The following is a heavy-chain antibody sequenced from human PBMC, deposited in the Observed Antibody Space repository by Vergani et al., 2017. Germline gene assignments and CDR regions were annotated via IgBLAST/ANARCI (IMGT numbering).Heavy chain of an antibody. V-gene: IGHV4-38-2*02. Sequence: QVQLQESGPGLVKPSETLSLTCAVSGYSISSGYYWGWIRQPPGKGLEWIGSIYHSGSTYYNPSLKSRVTISVDTSKNQFSLKLSSVTAADTAVYYCAREGGYSSGWYTGEDDYWGQGTLVTVSS. CDR1: GYSISSGYY. D-gene: IGHD6-19*01. CDR3: AREGGYSSGWYTGEDDY. J-gene: IGHJ4*02. CDR2: IYHSGST.